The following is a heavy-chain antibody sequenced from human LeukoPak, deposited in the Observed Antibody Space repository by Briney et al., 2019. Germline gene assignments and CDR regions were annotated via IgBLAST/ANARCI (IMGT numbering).Heavy chain of an antibody. D-gene: IGHD3-3*01. Sequence: GGSLRLSCAASGFTFSSYWMSWVRQAPGKGLEWVANIKQDGSEKYYVDSVKGRFTISRDNAKNSLYLQMNSLRAEDTAVYYRARESNEWSLDYWGQGTLVTVSS. CDR2: IKQDGSEK. CDR3: ARESNEWSLDY. V-gene: IGHV3-7*03. J-gene: IGHJ4*02. CDR1: GFTFSSYW.